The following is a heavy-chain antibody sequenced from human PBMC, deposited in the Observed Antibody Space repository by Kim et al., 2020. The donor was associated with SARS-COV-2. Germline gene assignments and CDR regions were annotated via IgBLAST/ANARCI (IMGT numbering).Heavy chain of an antibody. Sequence: GGSLRLSCAASGFTFSSYAMSWVRQAPGKGLEWVSAISGSGGSTYYADSVKGRFTISRDNSKNTLYLQMNSLRAEDTAVYYCATNPVGSYRLIWGQGTMVTVSS. J-gene: IGHJ3*02. CDR2: ISGSGGST. CDR1: GFTFSSYA. D-gene: IGHD1-26*01. V-gene: IGHV3-23*01. CDR3: ATNPVGSYRLI.